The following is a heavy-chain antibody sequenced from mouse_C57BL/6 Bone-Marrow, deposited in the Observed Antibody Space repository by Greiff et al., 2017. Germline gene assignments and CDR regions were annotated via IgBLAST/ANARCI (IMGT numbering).Heavy chain of an antibody. V-gene: IGHV1-52*01. Sequence: QVHVKQPGAELVRPGSSVKLSCKASGYTFTSYWMHWVKQRPIQGLEWIGNIDPSDSETHYNQKFKDKATLTVDKSSSTAYMQLSSLTSEDSAVYYCARMDDGRVPWFAYWGQGTLVTVSA. CDR2: IDPSDSET. CDR3: ARMDDGRVPWFAY. J-gene: IGHJ3*01. D-gene: IGHD2-3*01. CDR1: GYTFTSYW.